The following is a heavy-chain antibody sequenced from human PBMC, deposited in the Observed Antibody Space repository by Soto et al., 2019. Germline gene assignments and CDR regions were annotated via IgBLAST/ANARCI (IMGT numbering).Heavy chain of an antibody. V-gene: IGHV2-5*01. CDR1: GFSLSTYGMG. J-gene: IGHJ5*02. Sequence: ESGPTLVNPTQTLTLTCTFSGFSLSTYGMGVGWIRQPPGKAPEWLALIYWNDDKRYSPSLKSRLTIPKDTSKNQVVLTMTNMDPVDTATYYCAKSGSSGWYGWFDPWGQGTLVTVSS. CDR3: AKSGSSGWYGWFDP. CDR2: IYWNDDK. D-gene: IGHD6-19*01.